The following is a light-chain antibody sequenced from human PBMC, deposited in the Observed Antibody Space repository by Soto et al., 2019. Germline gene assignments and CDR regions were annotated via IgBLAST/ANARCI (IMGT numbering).Light chain of an antibody. CDR3: AAWDDSLNGGVV. V-gene: IGLV1-44*01. J-gene: IGLJ2*01. Sequence: QSVLTQPPSASGTPGQRVTISCSGSSSHIGSNTVNWYLQLPGTAPKLLIYSNNQRPSGVPDRFSGSKSGTSASRAISGLQSEDDADYYCAAWDDSLNGGVVFGGGTKLTVL. CDR2: SNN. CDR1: SSHIGSNT.